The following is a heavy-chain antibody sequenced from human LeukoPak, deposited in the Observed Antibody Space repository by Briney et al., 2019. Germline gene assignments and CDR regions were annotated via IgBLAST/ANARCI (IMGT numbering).Heavy chain of an antibody. CDR2: LYHSDTT. V-gene: IGHV4-38-2*01. CDR3: ARQHDSYFYYYVDV. CDR1: GYSISNGNY. Sequence: PPETLSLTCDVSGYSISNGNYWVWIRQPPGKGLEWIGSLYHSDTTYYNPSLKSRVTMSVDTSKNQFSLKLSFLTAADTAVYYCARQHDSYFYYYVDVWGKGTTDTVSS. J-gene: IGHJ6*03.